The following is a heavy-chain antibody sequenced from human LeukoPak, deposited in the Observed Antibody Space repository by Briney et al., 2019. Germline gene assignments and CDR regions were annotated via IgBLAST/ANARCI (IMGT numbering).Heavy chain of an antibody. Sequence: ASVKVSCKASGYSFTGYYMHWVRQAPGQGLEWMGWINPNSGGTNYAQKFQGRVTMTRDTSISTAYMELSRLRSDDTAVYYCASDILTGYFVDYWGQGTLVTVSS. D-gene: IGHD3-9*01. CDR2: INPNSGGT. V-gene: IGHV1-2*02. CDR1: GYSFTGYY. CDR3: ASDILTGYFVDY. J-gene: IGHJ4*02.